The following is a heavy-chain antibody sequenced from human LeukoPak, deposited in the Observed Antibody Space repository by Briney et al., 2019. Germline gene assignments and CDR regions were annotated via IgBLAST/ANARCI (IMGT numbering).Heavy chain of an antibody. CDR3: ARSGSGWFDF. D-gene: IGHD6-19*01. V-gene: IGHV3-53*01. CDR2: IYSGGDT. J-gene: IGHJ4*02. CDR1: VFTVSNNL. Sequence: WSLRLSCASSVFTVSNNLMSWVGQAPSKGLDGVAVIYSGGDTYYADTVKGRFTISRDNSKNTLYLQMNSLRAEDTDVYYCARSGSGWFDFWGQGTLVTVSS.